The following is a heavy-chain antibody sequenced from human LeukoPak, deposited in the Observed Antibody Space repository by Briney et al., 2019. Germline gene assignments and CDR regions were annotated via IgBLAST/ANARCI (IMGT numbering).Heavy chain of an antibody. V-gene: IGHV3-7*01. CDR2: MKQDGSVK. CDR1: GFTFINYW. CDR3: ARDPASGGFDS. J-gene: IGHJ4*02. D-gene: IGHD2-15*01. Sequence: PGGSLRLSCAASGFTFINYWMSWVRQAPGKGLEWVANMKQDGSVKYYVDSMKGRFTISRDNAKNSLYLQMNSLRDEDTAVYYCARDPASGGFDSWGQGILVTVSS.